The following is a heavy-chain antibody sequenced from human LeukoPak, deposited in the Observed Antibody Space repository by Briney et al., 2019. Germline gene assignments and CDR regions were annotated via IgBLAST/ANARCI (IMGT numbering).Heavy chain of an antibody. D-gene: IGHD6-13*01. V-gene: IGHV1-2*02. CDR3: ARTSAADKGFDY. CDR2: INPNSGGT. CDR1: GYTFTGYY. J-gene: IGHJ4*02. Sequence: ASVKVSCEASGYTFTGYYMHWVRQAPGQGLEWMGWINPNSGGTNYAQKFQGRVTMTRDTSISTAYMELSRLRSDDTAVYYCARTSAADKGFDYWGQGTLVTVSS.